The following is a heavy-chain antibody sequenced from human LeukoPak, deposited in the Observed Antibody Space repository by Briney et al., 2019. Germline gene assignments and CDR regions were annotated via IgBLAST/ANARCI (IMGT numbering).Heavy chain of an antibody. CDR3: ARHEPGGDSSGFPAFDI. J-gene: IGHJ3*02. D-gene: IGHD3-22*01. CDR2: IYTSGST. V-gene: IGHV4-4*07. Sequence: SETLSLTCTVSGGSISSYYWSWIRQPAGKGLEWIGRIYTSGSTNYNPSLKSRVTMSVDTSKNQFSLKLSSVTAADTAVYYCARHEPGGDSSGFPAFDIWGQGTMVTVSS. CDR1: GGSISSYY.